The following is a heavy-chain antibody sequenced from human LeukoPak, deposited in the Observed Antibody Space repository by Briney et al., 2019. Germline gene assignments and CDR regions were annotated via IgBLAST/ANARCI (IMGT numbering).Heavy chain of an antibody. CDR1: GYTFTTYH. CDR3: ARTTSLTASGYDC. V-gene: IGHV1-8*03. D-gene: IGHD4-17*01. CDR2: MNPYNGDR. Sequence: ASVKVSCKTSGYTFTTYHINWVRQATGQGLEWLGWMNPYNGDRGYAQKFQGRLSITSDTSISTAYMELSSLKSDDTAVYFCARTTSLTASGYDCWGQRTLVTVSS. J-gene: IGHJ4*02.